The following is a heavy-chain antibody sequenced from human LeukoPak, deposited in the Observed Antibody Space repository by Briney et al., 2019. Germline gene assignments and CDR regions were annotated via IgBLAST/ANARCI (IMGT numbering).Heavy chain of an antibody. J-gene: IGHJ4*02. CDR1: GGSISSSRYY. V-gene: IGHV4-39*01. CDR2: IYYSGCT. CDR3: EKRRRSTGWYDY. D-gene: IGHD6-19*01. Sequence: KPSETLSLTCTVSGGSISSSRYYWGWIRQPPGKGLEWIGSIYYSGCTHYHPSLKSRFAVSLDTSNNLYSLKLSSVAAADKAVYYCEKRRRSTGWYDYWGQGTLVTVSS.